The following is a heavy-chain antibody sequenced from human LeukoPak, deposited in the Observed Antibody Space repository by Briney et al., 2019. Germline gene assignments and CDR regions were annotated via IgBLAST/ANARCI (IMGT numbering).Heavy chain of an antibody. Sequence: ASVKVSCKASGYTFTSYDINWVRQATGQGREWMGWMTANSGNTGYAQKFQGRIPMTRNTSISTAYMELSSLPSEDTAVYHCARIAAAGNRRLNNSGQGTLVTVSS. D-gene: IGHD6-13*01. CDR1: GYTFTSYD. CDR3: ARIAAAGNRRLNN. V-gene: IGHV1-8*01. CDR2: MTANSGNT. J-gene: IGHJ4*02.